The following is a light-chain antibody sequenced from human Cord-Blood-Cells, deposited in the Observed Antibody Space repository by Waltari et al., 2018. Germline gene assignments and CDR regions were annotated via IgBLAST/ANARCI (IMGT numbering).Light chain of an antibody. CDR1: SSDVGGYNY. J-gene: IGLJ3*02. CDR2: DVS. Sequence: QSALTQPRSVSGSPGQSVTISCTGTSSDVGGYNYVSWYQQHPGKAPKLMIYDVSKRPAGVPVRFSGSKSGNTASLTISGLQAEDEADYYCCSYAGRWVFGGGTKLTVL. V-gene: IGLV2-11*01. CDR3: CSYAGRWV.